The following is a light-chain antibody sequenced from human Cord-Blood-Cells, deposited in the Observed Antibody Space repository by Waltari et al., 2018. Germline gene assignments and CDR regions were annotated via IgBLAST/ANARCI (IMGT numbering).Light chain of an antibody. CDR1: PSISSY. V-gene: IGKV1-39*01. Sequence: DLQMTQSPSSLSASVGDRVTITCRASPSISSYLNWYQQKPGKAPKLLIYAASSLQSGVPSRFSGSGSVTDFTLTISSLQPEDFATYYCQQSYSTPFSFGPGTKLYIK. CDR2: AAS. CDR3: QQSYSTPFS. J-gene: IGKJ3*01.